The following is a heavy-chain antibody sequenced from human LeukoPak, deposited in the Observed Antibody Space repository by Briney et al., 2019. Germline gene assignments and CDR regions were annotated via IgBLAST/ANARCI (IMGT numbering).Heavy chain of an antibody. CDR1: GFMFSDEY. J-gene: IGHJ4*02. D-gene: IGHD3-10*01. CDR2: IYSGGST. Sequence: PGGSLRLSCAASGFMFSDEYMSWIRQAPGKGLEWVSVIYSGGSTYYADSVKGRFTISRDNSKNTLYLQMNSLRAEDTAVYYCALYWFGEIDYWGQGTLVTVSS. CDR3: ALYWFGEIDY. V-gene: IGHV3-53*01.